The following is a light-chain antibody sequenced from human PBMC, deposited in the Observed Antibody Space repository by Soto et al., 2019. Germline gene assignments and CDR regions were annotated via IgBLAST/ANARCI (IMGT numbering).Light chain of an antibody. CDR3: QQYDTYTGV. CDR1: QSISTW. V-gene: IGKV1-5*03. CDR2: KAS. Sequence: DIQMTQSPSTLSASVGDRVTITCRASQSISTWLAWYQQKPGKAPKLLIYKASSSESGVPSRFSGSGFGTEFTLTISNLQPEDSATYYCQQYDTYTGVFGQGTKV. J-gene: IGKJ1*01.